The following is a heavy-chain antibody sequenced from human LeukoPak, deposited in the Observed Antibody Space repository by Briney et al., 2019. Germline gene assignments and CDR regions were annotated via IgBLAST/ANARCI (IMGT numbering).Heavy chain of an antibody. CDR3: VYGLTRSSIWFGELSGYFDY. CDR2: IRYDGSNK. Sequence: GSLRLSCAASGYTFRSYGMHWVRQAPGKGLEWVAFIRYDGSNKYYADSVKGRFTISRDNSKNTLYLQMNSLRAEDTAVHYCVYGLTRSSIWFGELSGYFDYWGQGTLVTVSS. J-gene: IGHJ4*02. D-gene: IGHD3-10*01. V-gene: IGHV3-30*02. CDR1: GYTFRSYG.